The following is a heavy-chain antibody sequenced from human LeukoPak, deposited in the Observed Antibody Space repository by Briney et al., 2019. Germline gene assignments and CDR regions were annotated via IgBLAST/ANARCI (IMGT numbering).Heavy chain of an antibody. J-gene: IGHJ4*02. V-gene: IGHV3-23*01. D-gene: IGHD3-10*02. CDR3: AKQSYARSLGE. CDR2: TNSGGTTT. Sequence: GGSLRLSCATSGFPFSDSSMTWVRQAPGKGLEWISTTNSGGTTTYYAEPVKGRFTISRDNFKNALYLQMSSLRVEDTAIYYCAKQSYARSLGEGGPGTLVTVSS. CDR1: GFPFSDSS.